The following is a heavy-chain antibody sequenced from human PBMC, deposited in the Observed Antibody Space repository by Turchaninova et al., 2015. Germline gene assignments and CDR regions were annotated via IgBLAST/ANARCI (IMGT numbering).Heavy chain of an antibody. D-gene: IGHD1-7*01. J-gene: IGHJ2*01. CDR1: GFTFSSYI. CDR2: ISHDGINK. Sequence: QVQLVESGGGVVQPGRSLSLSCAASGFTFSSYILDWVGQAPGKGLEGVAAISHDGINKYYAESVKGRFTISRDNSKNTLYLQMNGLRAEDTAVYYCARDKTPTALNYYFDLWGRGTLVTVSS. V-gene: IGHV3-30-3*01. CDR3: ARDKTPTALNYYFDL.